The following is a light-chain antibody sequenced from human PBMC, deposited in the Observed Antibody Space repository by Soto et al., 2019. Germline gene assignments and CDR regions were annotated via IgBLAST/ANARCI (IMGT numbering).Light chain of an antibody. CDR1: ERISSD. V-gene: IGKV3-15*01. J-gene: IGKJ1*01. CDR3: QQYNNWPWT. CDR2: GAS. Sequence: EKVMTQSPATLSVSPGERATLSCRASERISSDVAWYQQKPGQAPRLLIYGASTRVTGIPARFSGSGSGTEFTLTINSLQSEDFALYYCQQYNNWPWTFGQGTKVDI.